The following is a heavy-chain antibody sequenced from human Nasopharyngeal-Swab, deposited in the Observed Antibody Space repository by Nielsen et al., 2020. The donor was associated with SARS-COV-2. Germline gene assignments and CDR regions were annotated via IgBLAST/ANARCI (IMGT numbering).Heavy chain of an antibody. CDR1: GGSISSGGYY. V-gene: IGHV4-31*03. CDR2: IYKSGTT. Sequence: SETLSLTCTVSGGSISSGGYYWSGIRQHPGKGLEWIGYIYKSGTTYYNPSLKSRVTISVDTSKNQFSLKLSSVTAADTAVYYCARVLLGALSFDFWGQGTLVTVSS. J-gene: IGHJ4*02. CDR3: ARVLLGALSFDF. D-gene: IGHD1-26*01.